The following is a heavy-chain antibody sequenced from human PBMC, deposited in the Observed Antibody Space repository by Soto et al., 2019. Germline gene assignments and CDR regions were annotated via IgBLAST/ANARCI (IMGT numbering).Heavy chain of an antibody. CDR2: IYYSGSI. D-gene: IGHD3-22*01. Sequence: QLQLQESGPGLVKPSETLSLTCRVSDGSISSRSHYWGWIRQPPGKGLEWMVSIYYSGSIYYNPSLKSRVTMSVDTSKNEFSLRLSSVTAADTAVYYCARLLYDRSGYYYFDYWGQGTLVTVSS. V-gene: IGHV4-39*01. CDR1: DGSISSRSHY. J-gene: IGHJ4*02. CDR3: ARLLYDRSGYYYFDY.